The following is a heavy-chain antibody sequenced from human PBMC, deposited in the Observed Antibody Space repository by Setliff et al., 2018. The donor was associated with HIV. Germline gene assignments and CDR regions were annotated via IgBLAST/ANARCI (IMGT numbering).Heavy chain of an antibody. Sequence: PGGSLRLSCAASGFTFSRYAVNWVRQAPGKGLEWVSYISATNEIHHTDSVRGRFSISRDNAKNSLYLHMNSLRAEDTAVYYCARVVATSDYWGQGTLVTVSS. J-gene: IGHJ4*02. V-gene: IGHV3-48*01. D-gene: IGHD5-12*01. CDR3: ARVVATSDY. CDR2: ISATNEI. CDR1: GFTFSRYA.